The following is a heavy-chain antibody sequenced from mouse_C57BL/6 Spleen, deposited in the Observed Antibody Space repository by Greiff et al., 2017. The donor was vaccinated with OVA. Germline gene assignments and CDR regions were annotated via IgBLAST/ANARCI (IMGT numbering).Heavy chain of an antibody. D-gene: IGHD1-1*01. CDR1: GYTFTSYW. Sequence: QVQLQQPGAELVKPGASVKMSCKASGYTFTSYWITWVKQRPGQGLEWIGDIYPGSGSTNYNEKFKSKATLTVDTSSSTAYMQLSSLTSEDSAVYYCATASITTVVARYAMDYWGQGTSVTVSS. V-gene: IGHV1-55*01. J-gene: IGHJ4*01. CDR2: IYPGSGST. CDR3: ATASITTVVARYAMDY.